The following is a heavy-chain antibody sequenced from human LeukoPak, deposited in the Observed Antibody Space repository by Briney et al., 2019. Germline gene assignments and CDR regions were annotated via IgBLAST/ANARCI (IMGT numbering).Heavy chain of an antibody. Sequence: PGGSPTLFSVATGLTSSTDSMYCVRHAAGKGMEWVAVVWSDGGSQYCAGSVKDRFTISRDNSKNTLYLQMNNLRAEDTAVYYCARRRDACSGNSCYSFDFWGQGTLVTVSS. CDR1: GLTSSTDS. CDR3: ARRRDACSGNSCYSFDF. D-gene: IGHD2-15*01. J-gene: IGHJ4*02. V-gene: IGHV3-33*08. CDR2: VWSDGGSQ.